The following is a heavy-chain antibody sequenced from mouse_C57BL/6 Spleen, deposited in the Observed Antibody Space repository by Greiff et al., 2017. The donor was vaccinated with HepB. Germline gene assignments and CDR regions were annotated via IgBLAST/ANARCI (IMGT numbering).Heavy chain of an antibody. CDR2: IYPGDGDT. J-gene: IGHJ2*01. D-gene: IGHD1-1*01. Sequence: QVHVKQSGAELVKPGASVKISCKASGYAFSSYWMNWVKQRPGKGLEWIGQIYPGDGDTNYNGKFKGKATLTAAKSSSTAYMQLSSLTSEDSAVYFCARSLRGGTSFDYWGQGTTLTVSS. V-gene: IGHV1-80*01. CDR3: ARSLRGGTSFDY. CDR1: GYAFSSYW.